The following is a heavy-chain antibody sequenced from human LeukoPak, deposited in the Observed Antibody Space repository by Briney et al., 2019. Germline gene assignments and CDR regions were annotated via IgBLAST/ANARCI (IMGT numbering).Heavy chain of an antibody. CDR1: GGSISSSSYY. D-gene: IGHD2-21*01. V-gene: IGHV4-39*07. Sequence: SQTLSLTCAVSGGSISSSSYYWGWIRQPPGKGLEWIGSIYYSGSTYYNPSLKSRVTISVDTSKNQFSLKLSSVTAADTAVYYCARNGDYAIDYWGQGTLVTVSS. J-gene: IGHJ4*02. CDR3: ARNGDYAIDY. CDR2: IYYSGST.